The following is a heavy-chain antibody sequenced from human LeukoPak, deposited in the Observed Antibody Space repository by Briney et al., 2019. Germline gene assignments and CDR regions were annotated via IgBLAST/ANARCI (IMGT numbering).Heavy chain of an antibody. CDR1: GYTFTGYS. CDR3: ARGPRITLVRGGQWYYYMDV. J-gene: IGHJ6*03. V-gene: IGHV1-46*01. CDR2: INPSGGST. Sequence: ASVTVSCKASGYTFTGYSMHWVRQAPGQGLEWMGIINPSGGSTNYAQKFQGRVTMTRDTSTSTVYMELSSLRSEDTAVYYCARGPRITLVRGGQWYYYMDVWGKGTTVTISS. D-gene: IGHD3-10*01.